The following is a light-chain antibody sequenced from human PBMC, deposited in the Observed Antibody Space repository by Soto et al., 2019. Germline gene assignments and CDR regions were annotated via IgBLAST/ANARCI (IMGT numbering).Light chain of an antibody. CDR1: QGVGGW. J-gene: IGKJ3*01. CDR2: ATS. CDR3: QQTHSLPLS. Sequence: IQMTQSPSSVSASVGDRVTMTCRASQGVGGWLAWYQQKPGKVPKLLLYATSSLHSGVPSRFSGSGSGTDFTLSISSLQPEDFATYYCQQTHSLPLSFGPGTKVDIK. V-gene: IGKV1-12*01.